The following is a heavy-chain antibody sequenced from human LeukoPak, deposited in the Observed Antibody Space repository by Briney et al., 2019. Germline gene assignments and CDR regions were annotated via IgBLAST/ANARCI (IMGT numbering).Heavy chain of an antibody. CDR1: GFTFSNYA. V-gene: IGHV3-23*01. D-gene: IGHD5-18*01. Sequence: PGGSLRLSCAASGFTFSNYAMSWVRQAPGKGLEWVSAISASGNGTYYPDSVKGRFTISRDNSKNTLFLQMNSLRAEDTAVYYCAKGYSRATLLGYFDNWGQGTLVTVSS. CDR3: AKGYSRATLLGYFDN. J-gene: IGHJ4*02. CDR2: ISASGNGT.